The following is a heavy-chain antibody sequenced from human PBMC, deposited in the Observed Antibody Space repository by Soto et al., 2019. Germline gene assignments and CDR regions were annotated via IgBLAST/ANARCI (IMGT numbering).Heavy chain of an antibody. CDR2: VNPILSMS. CDR3: ATSYGSGYRAFDY. V-gene: IGHV1-69*04. J-gene: IGHJ4*02. CDR1: GDTFSFYS. D-gene: IGHD3-10*01. Sequence: QVQLVQSGAEVKRPGSSVKVSCKASGDTFSFYSINWVRQAPGLGLEWMGRVNPILSMSNYAQRFQGRVTMTADKSKSTAYMELSGLRSEDTAMYYCATSYGSGYRAFDYWGQGALVPVSS.